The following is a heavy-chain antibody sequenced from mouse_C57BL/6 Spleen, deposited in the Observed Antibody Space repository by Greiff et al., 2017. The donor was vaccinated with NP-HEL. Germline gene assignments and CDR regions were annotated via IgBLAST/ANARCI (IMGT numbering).Heavy chain of an antibody. V-gene: IGHV3-6*01. CDR1: GSSITRGYY. CDR2: ISYDGSN. CDR3: ARGEGSPYAMDY. J-gene: IGHJ4*01. D-gene: IGHD1-1*02. Sequence: EVQLVESGPGLVKPSQSLSLTCSFTGSSITRGYYWNWIRQFPGNKLEWMGYISYDGSNNYNPSLKNRISITRDTSKNQFFLKLNSVTTEDTATYYCARGEGSPYAMDYWGQGTSVTVSS.